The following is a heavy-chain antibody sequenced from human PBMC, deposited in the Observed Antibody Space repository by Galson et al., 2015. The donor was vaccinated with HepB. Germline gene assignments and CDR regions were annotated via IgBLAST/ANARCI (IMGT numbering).Heavy chain of an antibody. CDR3: ARTGCSSTSCRAPVNWFDP. Sequence: SVKVSCKASGYTFTSYYMHWVRQAPGQGLEWMGIINPSGGSTSYAQKFQGRVTMTRDTSTSTVYMELSSLRSEDTAVYYCARTGCSSTSCRAPVNWFDPWGQGTLVTVSS. CDR2: INPSGGST. D-gene: IGHD2-2*01. CDR1: GYTFTSYY. V-gene: IGHV1-46*03. J-gene: IGHJ5*02.